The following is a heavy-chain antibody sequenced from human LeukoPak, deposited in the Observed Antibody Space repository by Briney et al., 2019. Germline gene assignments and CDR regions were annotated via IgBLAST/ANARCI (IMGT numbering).Heavy chain of an antibody. D-gene: IGHD4-17*01. CDR1: GFTFSSYW. Sequence: GGSLRLSCAASGFTFSSYWMSWVRQAPGQGLEWVANIKQDGSEKYYVDSVKGRFTISRDNAKNSLYLQMNSLRAEDTAVYYCAREGEDYGDYGDFDYWGQGTLVTVSS. CDR2: IKQDGSEK. CDR3: AREGEDYGDYGDFDY. V-gene: IGHV3-7*01. J-gene: IGHJ4*02.